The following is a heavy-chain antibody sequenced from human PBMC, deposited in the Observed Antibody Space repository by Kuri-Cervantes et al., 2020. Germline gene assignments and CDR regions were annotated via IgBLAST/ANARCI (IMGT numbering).Heavy chain of an antibody. D-gene: IGHD3-22*01. CDR2: ISWNSGSI. CDR1: GFTFDDYA. Sequence: GGSLRLSCAASGFTFDDYAMHWVRQAPGKGLEWVSGISWNSGSIGYADSVKGRFTISRDNAKNSLYLQMNSLRDEDTAVYYCARDLSDYYDSSGYSISGDYWGQGTLVTVSS. CDR3: ARDLSDYYDSSGYSISGDY. J-gene: IGHJ4*02. V-gene: IGHV3-9*01.